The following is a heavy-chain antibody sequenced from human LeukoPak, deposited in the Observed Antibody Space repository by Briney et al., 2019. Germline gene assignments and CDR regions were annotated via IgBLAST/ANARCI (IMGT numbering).Heavy chain of an antibody. CDR1: GGTFSSYA. J-gene: IGHJ4*02. Sequence: GASVKVSCKASGGTFSSYAISWVRQAPGQGLEWMGGIIPIFGTANYAQKFQGRVTMTRNTSISTAYMELSSLRSEDTAVYYCARGKKRWLQHYYFDYWGQGTLVTVSS. CDR2: IIPIFGTA. V-gene: IGHV1-69*05. D-gene: IGHD5-24*01. CDR3: ARGKKRWLQHYYFDY.